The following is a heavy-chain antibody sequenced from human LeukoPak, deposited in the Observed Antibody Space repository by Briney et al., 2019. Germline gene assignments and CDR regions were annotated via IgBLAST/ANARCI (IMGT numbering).Heavy chain of an antibody. Sequence: GGSLRLSCAASGFTFSNAWMSWVRQAPGKGLEWVGLIRDKPDGGTTDYAAPVKGRFTITRDDSKSRLYLQINSLKTEDTAVYYCTTDNAPGMDVWGQGTTVTVSS. J-gene: IGHJ6*02. CDR2: IRDKPDGGTT. CDR3: TTDNAPGMDV. D-gene: IGHD2-2*01. CDR1: GFTFSNAW. V-gene: IGHV3-15*01.